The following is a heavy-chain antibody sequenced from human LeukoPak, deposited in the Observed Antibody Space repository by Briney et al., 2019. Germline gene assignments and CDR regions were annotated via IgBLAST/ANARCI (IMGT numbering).Heavy chain of an antibody. D-gene: IGHD4-17*01. CDR3: AKDMGDLDYGDLLFDY. J-gene: IGHJ4*02. CDR2: ISGDGGST. V-gene: IGHV3-43*02. Sequence: GGSLRLSCAASGFTFDDYAMHWVRQAPGKGLEWVSLISGDGGSTYYADSVKGRFTISRDNSKNSLYLQMNSLRTEDTALYYCAKDMGDLDYGDLLFDYWGPGTLVTVSS. CDR1: GFTFDDYA.